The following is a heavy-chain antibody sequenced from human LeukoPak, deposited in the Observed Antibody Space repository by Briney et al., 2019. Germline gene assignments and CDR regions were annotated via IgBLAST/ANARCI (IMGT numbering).Heavy chain of an antibody. Sequence: GLCLRLSCAASSFTFTCYAMSWVGHAPGQGREWIASVTGSGIATGYANFVKGRVAISRDNSKHTTYLQMHSLRAEQKARPYLAIRFGESYGHFDYRVQATMATVSS. CDR1: SFTFTCYA. CDR2: VTGSGIAT. J-gene: IGHJ4*02. CDR3: AIRFGESYGHFDY. V-gene: IGHV3-23*05. D-gene: IGHD1-26*01.